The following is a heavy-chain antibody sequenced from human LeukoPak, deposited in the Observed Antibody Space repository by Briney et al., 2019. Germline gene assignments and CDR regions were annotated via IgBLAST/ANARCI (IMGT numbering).Heavy chain of an antibody. CDR2: ISAYNGNT. D-gene: IGHD6-13*01. CDR3: ARYGYSSSWSVLVAFDI. Sequence: ASVKVSCKASGCTFTSYGISWVRQAPGQGLEWIGWISAYNGNTNYAQKLQGRVTMTSDTSTSTAYMELRSLRSDDTAVYYCARYGYSSSWSVLVAFDIWGQGTMVTVSS. CDR1: GCTFTSYG. J-gene: IGHJ3*02. V-gene: IGHV1-18*01.